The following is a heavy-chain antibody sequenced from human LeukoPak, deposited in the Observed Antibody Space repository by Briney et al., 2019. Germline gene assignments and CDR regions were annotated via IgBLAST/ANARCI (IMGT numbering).Heavy chain of an antibody. CDR3: ARGAYDSTALGSHYFDY. V-gene: IGHV5-51*01. D-gene: IGHD3-22*01. CDR1: GYRFTNYW. CDR2: ISPGDSAT. J-gene: IGHJ4*02. Sequence: GESLKISFQASGYRFTNYWIGWVRQMPGTGLEWMGIISPGDSATKYSPSFQGQVTISADKSINTAYLQWSSLKAADSAMYYCARGAYDSTALGSHYFDYWGKGTLVTVSS.